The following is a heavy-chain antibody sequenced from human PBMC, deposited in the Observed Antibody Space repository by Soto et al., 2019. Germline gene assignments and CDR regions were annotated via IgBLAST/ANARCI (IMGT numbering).Heavy chain of an antibody. D-gene: IGHD6-19*01. Sequence: GASVKVSCKASGYTFTGYYMHWVRQAPGQGLEWMGWINPNSGGTNYAQKFQGWVTMTRDTSISTAYMELSRPRSDDTAVYYCARGPYSSGSAKYYYYYYGMDVWGQGTTVTVSS. CDR2: INPNSGGT. CDR1: GYTFTGYY. V-gene: IGHV1-2*04. CDR3: ARGPYSSGSAKYYYYYYGMDV. J-gene: IGHJ6*02.